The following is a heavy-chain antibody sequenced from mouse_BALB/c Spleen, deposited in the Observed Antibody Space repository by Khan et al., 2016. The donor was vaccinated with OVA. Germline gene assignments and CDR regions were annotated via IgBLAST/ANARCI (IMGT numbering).Heavy chain of an antibody. Sequence: EVQLQQSGPELVKPGASVKISCKASGYSFTGYFMNWVMQSHGKSLEWIGRINPHIGETLYNQKFKGKAPLPVDESSRTVHMDLRSRASEDAAVYYCARKNGSDFDYWGQGTTLTVAS. D-gene: IGHD1-1*01. J-gene: IGHJ2*01. V-gene: IGHV1-20*02. CDR3: ARKNGSDFDY. CDR2: INPHIGET. CDR1: GYSFTGYF.